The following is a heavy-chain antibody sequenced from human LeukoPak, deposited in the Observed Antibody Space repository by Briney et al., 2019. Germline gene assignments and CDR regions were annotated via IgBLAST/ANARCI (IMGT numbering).Heavy chain of an antibody. J-gene: IGHJ4*02. V-gene: IGHV1-3*01. CDR1: GYTFTSYA. Sequence: ASVKVSCTASGYTFTSYAMHWVRQAPGQRLEWMGWINAGNGNTKYSQKLQGRVTITRDTSASTAYMELSSLRSEDTAVYYRARWDDSSGYYFWGQGTLVTVSS. CDR2: INAGNGNT. D-gene: IGHD3-22*01. CDR3: ARWDDSSGYYF.